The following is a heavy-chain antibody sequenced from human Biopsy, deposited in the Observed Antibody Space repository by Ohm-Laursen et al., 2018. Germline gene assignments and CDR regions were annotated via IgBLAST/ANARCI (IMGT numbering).Heavy chain of an antibody. CDR3: ARDFFDSSGYFYYYNGVDL. V-gene: IGHV1-18*04. J-gene: IGHJ6*02. D-gene: IGHD3-22*01. CDR1: EGTFSNYG. Sequence: ASVKVSCKAPEGTFSNYGVNWVRQAPGQGLEWMGWISSSNDNTNYAQKFQGRVTMTADTSTSTAYMELRSLRSDDTAVYYCARDFFDSSGYFYYYNGVDLWGQGTTVTVSS. CDR2: ISSSNDNT.